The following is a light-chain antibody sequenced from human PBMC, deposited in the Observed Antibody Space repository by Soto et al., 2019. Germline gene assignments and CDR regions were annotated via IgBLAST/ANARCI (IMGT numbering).Light chain of an antibody. Sequence: QSVLTQPASVSGSPGQSITISCTGTSSDVGGYNYVSWYQQHPGKAPKLMIYDVSNRPSGVSNRFSGSKSGNTASLTISELQAEYEADYYCSSYTSSSAYVFGTGTKVTVL. V-gene: IGLV2-14*01. CDR1: SSDVGGYNY. CDR3: SSYTSSSAYV. J-gene: IGLJ1*01. CDR2: DVS.